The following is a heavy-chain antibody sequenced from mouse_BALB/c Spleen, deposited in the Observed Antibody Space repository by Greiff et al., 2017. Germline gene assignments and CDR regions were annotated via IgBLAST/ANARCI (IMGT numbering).Heavy chain of an antibody. CDR1: GYSITSDYA. V-gene: IGHV3-2*02. Sequence: ESGPGLVKPSQSLSLTCTVTGYSITSDYAWNWIRQFPGNKLEWMGYISYSGSTSYNPSLKSRISITRDTSKNQFFLQLNSVTTEDTATYYCARWDDYDLFFAYWGQGTLVTVSA. CDR2: ISYSGST. J-gene: IGHJ3*01. CDR3: ARWDDYDLFFAY. D-gene: IGHD2-4*01.